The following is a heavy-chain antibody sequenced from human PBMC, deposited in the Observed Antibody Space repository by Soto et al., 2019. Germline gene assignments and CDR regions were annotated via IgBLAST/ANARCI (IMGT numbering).Heavy chain of an antibody. D-gene: IGHD4-4*01. CDR1: GGTISGYY. CDR3: ARHRRTTVAKFDFDS. CDR2: IYNSGTT. Sequence: QVQLQESGPGLVKPSETLSLTCTVTGGTISGYYWSWIRQAPGKGLEWIAYIYNSGTTNYNPSLKIRVTISEDSSKNQISLKLSSVTAADTAVYYCARHRRTTVAKFDFDSWGQGALVTVSS. V-gene: IGHV4-59*08. J-gene: IGHJ5*01.